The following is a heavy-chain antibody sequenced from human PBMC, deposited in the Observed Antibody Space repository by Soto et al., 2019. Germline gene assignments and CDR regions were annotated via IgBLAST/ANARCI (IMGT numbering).Heavy chain of an antibody. CDR3: AKAYCDFWSGPWFDP. CDR1: GYSFTSYW. J-gene: IGHJ5*02. Sequence: VESLKISCKGSGYSFTSYWISCFRQMPVKGLEWMGRIDPSDSYTNYSPSFQGHVTISADKSISTAYLQWSSLKASDTAMYYCAKAYCDFWSGPWFDPWGQGTLVTVSS. CDR2: IDPSDSYT. D-gene: IGHD3-3*01. V-gene: IGHV5-10-1*01.